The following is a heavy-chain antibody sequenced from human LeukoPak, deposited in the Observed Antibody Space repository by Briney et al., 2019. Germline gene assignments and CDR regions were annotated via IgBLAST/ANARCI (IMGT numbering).Heavy chain of an antibody. Sequence: ASVKVSCKASGHTFTGYYMHWVRQAPGQGLEWMGWINPNSGGTNYAQKFQGRVTMTRDTSISTAYMELSSLRSEDTAVYYCATHRSSGWYVNWFDPWGQGTLVTVSS. CDR1: GHTFTGYY. J-gene: IGHJ5*02. CDR2: INPNSGGT. D-gene: IGHD6-19*01. V-gene: IGHV1-2*02. CDR3: ATHRSSGWYVNWFDP.